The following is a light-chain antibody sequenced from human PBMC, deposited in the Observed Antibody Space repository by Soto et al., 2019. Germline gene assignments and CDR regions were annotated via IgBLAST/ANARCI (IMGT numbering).Light chain of an antibody. CDR1: QSLLHSDGYNY. Sequence: DIVMTQSPLSLPVTPGEPASISCRSSQSLLHSDGYNYLDWFLQRPGQSPQLLIYLGSSRASGVPDRFSGSGSGTDFTLKISRVEAEDVGVYYCMQALQTPLTFGGGTKVGI. J-gene: IGKJ4*01. CDR2: LGS. V-gene: IGKV2-28*01. CDR3: MQALQTPLT.